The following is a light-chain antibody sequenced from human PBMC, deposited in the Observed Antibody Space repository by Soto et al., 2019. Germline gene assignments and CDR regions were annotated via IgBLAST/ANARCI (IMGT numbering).Light chain of an antibody. V-gene: IGLV2-23*01. J-gene: IGLJ1*01. CDR1: SSDVGSYNL. Sequence: SSLPQPASVSGSPGQSITISCTGTSSDVGSYNLVSWYQQHPGKAPKLMIYEGSKRPAGVSNRFSGSKSGNTASLTISGLQAEDEADYYCCSYAGSSTFYVFGTWTKVTVL. CDR2: EGS. CDR3: CSYAGSSTFYV.